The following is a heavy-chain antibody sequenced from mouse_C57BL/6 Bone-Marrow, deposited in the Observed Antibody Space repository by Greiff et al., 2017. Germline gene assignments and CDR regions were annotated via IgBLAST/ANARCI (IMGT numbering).Heavy chain of an antibody. CDR1: GYTFTNYW. V-gene: IGHV1-63*01. D-gene: IGHD2-4*01. CDR3: AREERLRPFAY. J-gene: IGHJ3*01. CDR2: IYPGGGYT. Sequence: VKLVESGAELVRPGTSVKMSCKASGYTFTNYWIGWAKQRPGHGLEWIGDIYPGGGYTNYNEKFKGKATLTADKSSSTAYMQFSSLTSEDSAIYYCAREERLRPFAYWGQGTLVTVSA.